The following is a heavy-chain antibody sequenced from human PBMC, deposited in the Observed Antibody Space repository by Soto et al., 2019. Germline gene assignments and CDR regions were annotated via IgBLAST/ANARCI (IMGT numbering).Heavy chain of an antibody. CDR2: ISPGSRYP. CDR3: VRGGGGGLFDP. CDR1: GFTFSDYY. J-gene: IGHJ5*02. Sequence: QVQLVESGGGLVTPGGSLRLSCACSGFTFSDYYMSWFRQAAGKGLEWLSYISPGSRYPAYADSVKGRFTISRDNARSSLSLQMNGLTVDDTAIYYCVRGGGGGLFDPWRQGSMVTVAS. V-gene: IGHV3-11*06. D-gene: IGHD2-15*01.